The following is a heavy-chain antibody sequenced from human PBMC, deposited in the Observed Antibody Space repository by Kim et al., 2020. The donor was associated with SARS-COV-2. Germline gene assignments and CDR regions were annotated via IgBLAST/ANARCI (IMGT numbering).Heavy chain of an antibody. CDR1: GFTFSSYW. J-gene: IGHJ4*02. V-gene: IGHV3-74*01. CDR3: ARAREVGSGWYVPAGDFDY. CDR2: INSDGSST. Sequence: GGSLRLSCAASGFTFSSYWMHWVRQAPGKGLVWVSRINSDGSSTSYADSVKGRFTISRDNAKNTLYLQMNSLRAEDTAVYYCARAREVGSGWYVPAGDFDYWGQGTLVTVSS. D-gene: IGHD6-19*01.